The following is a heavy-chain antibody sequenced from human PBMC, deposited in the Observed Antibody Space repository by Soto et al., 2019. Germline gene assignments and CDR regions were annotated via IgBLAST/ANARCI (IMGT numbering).Heavy chain of an antibody. D-gene: IGHD2-15*01. J-gene: IGHJ4*02. Sequence: PSETLSLTCTVSGGSISSSSYYWGWIRQPPGKGLEWIGSIYDSGSTYYNPSLKSRVTISVDTSKNQFSLKLSSVTAADTAVYYCAGQRCSGGSCPFDYWGQGTLVTVSS. V-gene: IGHV4-39*01. CDR1: GGSISSSSYY. CDR2: IYDSGST. CDR3: AGQRCSGGSCPFDY.